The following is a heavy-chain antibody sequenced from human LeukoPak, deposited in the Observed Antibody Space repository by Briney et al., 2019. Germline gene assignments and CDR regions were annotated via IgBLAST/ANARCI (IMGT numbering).Heavy chain of an antibody. Sequence: ASVKVSCKASGYTFTGYYMHWLRQAPGQRLEWMGWINPNSGGTDYAQKFQGRVTMTRDTSISTAYMELSRLRSDDTAVYYCARGRRSGGYVRAPFDYWGQGTLVTVSS. D-gene: IGHD2-15*01. CDR3: ARGRRSGGYVRAPFDY. CDR1: GYTFTGYY. CDR2: INPNSGGT. V-gene: IGHV1-2*02. J-gene: IGHJ4*02.